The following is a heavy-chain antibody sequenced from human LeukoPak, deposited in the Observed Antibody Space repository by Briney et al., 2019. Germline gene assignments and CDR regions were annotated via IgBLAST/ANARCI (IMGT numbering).Heavy chain of an antibody. CDR3: ARVGTSSGSHRYYYYMDV. CDR1: GGSFSGYY. CDR2: INHSGST. V-gene: IGHV4-34*01. D-gene: IGHD3-10*01. J-gene: IGHJ6*03. Sequence: SETLSLTCAVYGGSFSGYYWSWIRQPPGKGLEWIGEINHSGSTNYNPSLKSRVTMSVDTSKNQFSLKLSSVTAADTAVYYCARVGTSSGSHRYYYYMDVWGKGTTVTISS.